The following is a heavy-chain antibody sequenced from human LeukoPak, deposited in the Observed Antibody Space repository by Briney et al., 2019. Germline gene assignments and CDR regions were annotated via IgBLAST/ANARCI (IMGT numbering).Heavy chain of an antibody. CDR3: ARDVAGSSGWFDY. Sequence: ASVKVSCKASGYSFTSYGISWGRQAPGQGRERMGWISAYNGNTNYAQKLQGRVTMTTDPSTSTAYMELRSLRSDDTAVYYCARDVAGSSGWFDYWGQGTLVTVSS. D-gene: IGHD6-19*01. J-gene: IGHJ4*02. CDR1: GYSFTSYG. V-gene: IGHV1-18*01. CDR2: ISAYNGNT.